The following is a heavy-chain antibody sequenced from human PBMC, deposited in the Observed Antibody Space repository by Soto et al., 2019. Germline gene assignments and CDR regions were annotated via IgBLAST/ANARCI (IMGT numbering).Heavy chain of an antibody. Sequence: EVQLLESGGGLVQPGGSLGLSCAASGFTFSAYAMSWVRQAPGKGLEWVSAISGTSPSTYYADSVQGRFSISTDSSRKTLFLQMNTLRAEDTAVYFCATRIFGVEYWGQGTLVTVSS. D-gene: IGHD3-3*01. CDR1: GFTFSAYA. CDR2: ISGTSPST. CDR3: ATRIFGVEY. V-gene: IGHV3-23*01. J-gene: IGHJ4*02.